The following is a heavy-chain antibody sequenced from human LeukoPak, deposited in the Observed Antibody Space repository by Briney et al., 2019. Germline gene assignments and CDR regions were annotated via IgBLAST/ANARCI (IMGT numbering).Heavy chain of an antibody. V-gene: IGHV3-74*01. CDR3: SSQISRGGN. CDR2: ITPDGSST. D-gene: IGHD3-16*01. CDR1: GFSFSTYW. Sequence: GGSLRLSCAASGFSFSTYWMHWVRQVPGKGPEWVSHITPDGSSTNYADSVKGRFTIPRDNAENTLYLQMNSLRAEDTAVYYCSSQISRGGNWGQGTLVTVSS. J-gene: IGHJ4*02.